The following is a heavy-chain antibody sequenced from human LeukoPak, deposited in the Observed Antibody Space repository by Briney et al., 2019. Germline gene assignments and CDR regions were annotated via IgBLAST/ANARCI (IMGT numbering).Heavy chain of an antibody. V-gene: IGHV1-69*05. Sequence: SVKVSCTASGGTVTTYAISWVRQAPGQGLEWMGGIIPSFGTANSAQKFQGRVTITTDESTSTAYMELSSLRSEDTAVYYCARALPGYSSSWHFDYWGQGTLVTVSS. CDR1: GGTVTTYA. CDR2: IIPSFGTA. CDR3: ARALPGYSSSWHFDY. D-gene: IGHD6-13*01. J-gene: IGHJ4*02.